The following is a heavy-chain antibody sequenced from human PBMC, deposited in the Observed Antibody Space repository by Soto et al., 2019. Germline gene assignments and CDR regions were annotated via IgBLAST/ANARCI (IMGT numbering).Heavy chain of an antibody. D-gene: IGHD3-10*01. CDR3: VRYHAPGSYQVY. CDR1: GFTVSSNY. Sequence: GSLRLSCAASGFTVSSNYMSWVRQAPGKGLEWISIIYSAGNTYYVDSVKGRFTISSDNAKNSLYLQMNSLRAEDTAVYYCVRYHAPGSYQVYWGQGTLVTVSS. J-gene: IGHJ4*02. V-gene: IGHV3-66*01. CDR2: IYSAGNT.